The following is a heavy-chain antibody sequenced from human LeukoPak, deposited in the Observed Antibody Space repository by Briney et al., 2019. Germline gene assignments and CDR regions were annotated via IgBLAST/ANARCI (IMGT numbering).Heavy chain of an antibody. CDR2: IYNSGST. CDR3: ARERCYHDNSGYNQGRDIDY. J-gene: IGHJ4*02. D-gene: IGHD3-22*01. CDR1: GGSISSGGYS. Sequence: SQTLSLTCTVSGGSISSGGYSWSWVRQHPGKGLEWIGHIYNSGSTSYSPPLKSRVTISIDTSKNQFFLRLSSVTAADTAVYYCARERCYHDNSGYNQGRDIDYWGQGTLVTVSS. V-gene: IGHV4-31*03.